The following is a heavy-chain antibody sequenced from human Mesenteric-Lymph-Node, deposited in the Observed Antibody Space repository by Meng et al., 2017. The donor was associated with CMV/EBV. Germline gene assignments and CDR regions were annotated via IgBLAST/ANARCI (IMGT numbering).Heavy chain of an antibody. V-gene: IGHV4-34*01. J-gene: IGHJ4*02. Sequence: GDYWSWIRQPPGKGLEWIGEINHSGSTNYNPSLKSRVTISVDTSKNQFSLKLSSVTAADTAVYYCARGLPPQTYYYDSSGRPRYFDYWGQGTLVTVSS. CDR2: INHSGST. D-gene: IGHD3-22*01. CDR1: GDY. CDR3: ARGLPPQTYYYDSSGRPRYFDY.